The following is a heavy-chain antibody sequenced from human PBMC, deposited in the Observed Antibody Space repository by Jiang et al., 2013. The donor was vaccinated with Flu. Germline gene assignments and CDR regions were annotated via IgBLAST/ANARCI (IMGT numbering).Heavy chain of an antibody. CDR2: IWYDGSNK. D-gene: IGHD3-22*01. CDR3: ARDIDYYDSSGYPPYAFDI. V-gene: IGHV3-33*01. Sequence: VIWYDGSNKYYADSVKGRFTISRDNSKNTLYLQMNSLRAEDTAVYYCARDIDYYDSSGYPPYAFDIWGQGTMVTVSS. J-gene: IGHJ3*02.